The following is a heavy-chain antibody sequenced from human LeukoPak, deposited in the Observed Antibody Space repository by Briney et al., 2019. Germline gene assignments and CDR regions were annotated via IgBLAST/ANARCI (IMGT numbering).Heavy chain of an antibody. CDR2: IYTSGST. CDR3: AREVMVRGVIITLGNWFDP. CDR1: GGSISSYY. V-gene: IGHV4-4*07. D-gene: IGHD3-10*01. J-gene: IGHJ5*02. Sequence: PSETLSLTCTVPGGSISSYYWSWIRKPAGKGLEWIGRIYTSGSTNYNPSLKSRVTMSVDTSKNQFSLKLSSVTAADTAVYYCAREVMVRGVIITLGNWFDPWGQGTLVTVSS.